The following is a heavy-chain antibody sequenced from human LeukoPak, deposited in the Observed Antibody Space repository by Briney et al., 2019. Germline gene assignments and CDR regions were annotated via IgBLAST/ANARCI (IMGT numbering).Heavy chain of an antibody. J-gene: IGHJ4*02. CDR3: AKEGGSYWLDY. CDR1: GFTFDDYA. Sequence: GGSLRLSCAASGFTFDDYAMHWVRQAPGKGLEWVSLISWDGGSTYYGAFVKGRFTISRDNSKNYLYLQMNSLRAEDTALYYCAKEGGSYWLDYWGQGTLVTVSS. CDR2: ISWDGGST. V-gene: IGHV3-43D*03. D-gene: IGHD1-26*01.